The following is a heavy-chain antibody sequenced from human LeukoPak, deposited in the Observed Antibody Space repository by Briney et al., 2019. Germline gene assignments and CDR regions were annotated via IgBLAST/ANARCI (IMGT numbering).Heavy chain of an antibody. CDR2: INTSGGST. CDR3: ARDDDYYGSGTYLFDY. J-gene: IGHJ4*02. D-gene: IGHD3-10*01. Sequence: GGSVTLSCTASGYTFSSYYMHWVRQAPGQGLEWMGIINTSGGSTTYAQTFQGRVTMTRDTSTTTVYMELSSLRSEDTAVYYCARDDDYYGSGTYLFDYWGQGTLVTVSS. CDR1: GYTFSSYY. V-gene: IGHV1-46*01.